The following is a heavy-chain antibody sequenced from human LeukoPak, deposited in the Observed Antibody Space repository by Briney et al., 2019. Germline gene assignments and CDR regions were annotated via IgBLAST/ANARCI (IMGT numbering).Heavy chain of an antibody. CDR2: INPNSGGT. Sequence: ASVKVSCKASGYMFTGYYMHWVRQAPGQGLEWMGWINPNSGGTNYAQKFQGRVTMTRDTSISTAYMELRSLRSDDTAVYYCARRYVWGSYRYNDYWGQGTLVTVSS. CDR1: GYMFTGYY. J-gene: IGHJ4*02. V-gene: IGHV1-2*02. CDR3: ARRYVWGSYRYNDY. D-gene: IGHD3-16*02.